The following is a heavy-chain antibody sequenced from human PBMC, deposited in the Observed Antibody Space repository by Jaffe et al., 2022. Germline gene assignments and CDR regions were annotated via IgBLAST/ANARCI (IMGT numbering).Heavy chain of an antibody. CDR2: IRTDGVSK. V-gene: IGHV3-30*02. J-gene: IGHJ4*02. CDR1: GFSFKG. CDR3: AKNGDWGDYGSETYLVDN. D-gene: IGHD3-10*01. Sequence: QVQLVESGGGVVQPGGSLRLSCAASGFSFKGMHWVRQAPGKGLEWVAYIRTDGVSKYYADSVKGRFTISRDNSKNTLYLQLNSLRAEDTAVYYCAKNGDWGDYGSETYLVDNWGQGTLVTVSS.